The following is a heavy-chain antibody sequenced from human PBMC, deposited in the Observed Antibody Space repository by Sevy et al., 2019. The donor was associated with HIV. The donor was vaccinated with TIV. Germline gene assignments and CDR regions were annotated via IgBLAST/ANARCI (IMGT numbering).Heavy chain of an antibody. CDR3: ARDYTQWLDSLGY. D-gene: IGHD6-19*01. Sequence: GGSLRLSCAASGFTFSSYSMNWVRQAPGKGLEWVSSISSSSSYIYYADSVKGQFTISRDNAKNSLYLQMNSLRAEDTAVYYCARDYTQWLDSLGYWGQGTLVTVSS. CDR1: GFTFSSYS. V-gene: IGHV3-21*01. J-gene: IGHJ4*02. CDR2: ISSSSSYI.